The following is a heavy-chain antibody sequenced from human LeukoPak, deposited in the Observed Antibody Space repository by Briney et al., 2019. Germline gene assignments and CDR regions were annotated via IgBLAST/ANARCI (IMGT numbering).Heavy chain of an antibody. J-gene: IGHJ4*02. CDR1: GFTFSDYY. CDR2: IYSGGST. Sequence: PGGSLRLSCAASGFTFSDYYMSWIRQAPGKGLEWVSVIYSGGSTYYADSVKGRFTISRDNSKNTLYLQMNSLRAEDSAVYYCAGDAHWAGLWSTSYHYFDYWGQGTLVTVSS. D-gene: IGHD3-3*01. V-gene: IGHV3-66*01. CDR3: AGDAHWAGLWSTSYHYFDY.